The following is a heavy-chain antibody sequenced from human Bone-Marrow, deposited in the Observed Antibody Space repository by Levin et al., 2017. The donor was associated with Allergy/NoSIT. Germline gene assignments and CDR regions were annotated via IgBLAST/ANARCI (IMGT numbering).Heavy chain of an antibody. CDR2: IYHSGST. D-gene: IGHD2-2*01. Sequence: LRLSCAVSGGSISSGGYSWSWIRQPPGKGLEWIGYIYHSGSTYYNPSLKSRVTISVDRSKNQFSLKLSSVTAADTAVYYCARAEYCSSTSCYGYESAFDPWGQGTLVTVSS. CDR1: GGSISSGGYS. J-gene: IGHJ5*02. V-gene: IGHV4-30-2*01. CDR3: ARAEYCSSTSCYGYESAFDP.